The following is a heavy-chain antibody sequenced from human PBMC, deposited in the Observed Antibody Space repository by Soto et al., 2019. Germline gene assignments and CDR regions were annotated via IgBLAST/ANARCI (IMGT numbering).Heavy chain of an antibody. Sequence: EVQLVESGGGLIKPGGSLRLSCVVSGFTFSNVWMSWVRQAPGKGLEWVGRIKNKIDGETTDYAAAVKGRFIISRDNSKNTVYLQMNSLESEDTAVYYCTTNDAFDVWGQGTMVTVSP. V-gene: IGHV3-15*01. J-gene: IGHJ3*01. CDR2: IKNKIDGETT. CDR3: TTNDAFDV. CDR1: GFTFSNVW.